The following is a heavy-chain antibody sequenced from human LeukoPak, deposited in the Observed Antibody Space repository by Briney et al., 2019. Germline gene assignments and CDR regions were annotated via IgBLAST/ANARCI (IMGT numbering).Heavy chain of an antibody. J-gene: IGHJ4*02. CDR2: INPNSGGT. CDR3: ARGHVEVSFDN. V-gene: IGHV1-2*02. D-gene: IGHD2-2*01. CDR1: GYTFTDYY. Sequence: GASVTVSFKASGYTFTDYYIHWVRQAPGQGLEWMGWINPNSGGTNYAQNFQGRVTMTRDTSISTAYMELSRLKSDDTAVYYCARGHVEVSFDNWGQGTLVTVSS.